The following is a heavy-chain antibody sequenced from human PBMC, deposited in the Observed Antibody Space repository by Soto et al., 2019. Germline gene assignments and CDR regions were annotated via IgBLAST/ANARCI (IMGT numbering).Heavy chain of an antibody. CDR1: GFTFSGSA. J-gene: IGHJ5*02. CDR3: TRRIAAAGTGWFDP. V-gene: IGHV3-73*02. Sequence: EVQLVESGGGLVQPGGSLKLSCAASGFTFSGSAMHWVRQASGKGLEWVGRIRSKANSYATAYAASVKGRFTISRDDSKNTAYLQMNGLKTEDTAVYYCTRRIAAAGTGWFDPWGQGTLVTVSS. D-gene: IGHD6-13*01. CDR2: IRSKANSYAT.